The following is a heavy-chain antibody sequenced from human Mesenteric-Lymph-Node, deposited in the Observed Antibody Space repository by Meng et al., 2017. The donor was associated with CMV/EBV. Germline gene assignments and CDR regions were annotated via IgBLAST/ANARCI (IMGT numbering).Heavy chain of an antibody. D-gene: IGHD3-16*01. Sequence: CKASGYTFTGYYIHWVRQAPGQGLEWMGRINPNSGGTNYAQKFQGRVTMTSDTSTSTAYMELSRLRPDDTAVYYCASPQIGDHSFDYWGQGTLVTVSS. CDR1: GYTFTGYY. CDR3: ASPQIGDHSFDY. J-gene: IGHJ4*02. CDR2: INPNSGGT. V-gene: IGHV1-2*06.